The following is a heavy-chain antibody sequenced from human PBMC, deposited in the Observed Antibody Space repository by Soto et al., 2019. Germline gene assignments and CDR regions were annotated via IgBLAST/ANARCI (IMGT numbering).Heavy chain of an antibody. CDR1: GFPFKNFA. CDR2: IRGTGLNT. J-gene: IGHJ5*02. Sequence: PGGSLRLSCVGSGFPFKNFAINWVRQAPGKGLEWVSVIRGTGLNTYYAASVKGRFTISRDNSKNTVYLQMDSLRVEDTAVYYCAKRASPVNIDTWFEPWGPGREVTV. CDR3: AKRASPVNIDTWFEP. V-gene: IGHV3-23*01. D-gene: IGHD2-15*01.